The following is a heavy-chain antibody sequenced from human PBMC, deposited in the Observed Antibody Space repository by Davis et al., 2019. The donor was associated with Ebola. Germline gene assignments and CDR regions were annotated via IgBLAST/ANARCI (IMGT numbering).Heavy chain of an antibody. Sequence: SVKVSCKASGGTFSSYAISWVRQAPGQGLEWMGGIIPIFGTANYAQKFQGRVTITADKSTSTAYMELSSLRSEDTAVYYCATKPHCSGGSYYAWYYGMDVWGQGTTVTVSS. CDR3: ATKPHCSGGSYYAWYYGMDV. CDR1: GGTFSSYA. CDR2: IIPIFGTA. J-gene: IGHJ6*02. D-gene: IGHD2-15*01. V-gene: IGHV1-69*06.